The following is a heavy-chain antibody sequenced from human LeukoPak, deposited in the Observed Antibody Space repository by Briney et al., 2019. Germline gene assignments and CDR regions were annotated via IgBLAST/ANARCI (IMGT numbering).Heavy chain of an antibody. Sequence: SETLSLTCAVYGGSFSGYYWSWIRQPPGKGLEWIGEINHSGSTNYNPSLKSRVTISVDTSKNQFSLKLSSVTAADTAVYYCARGWLGEAMVRGPGFDYWGQGTLVTVSS. CDR2: INHSGST. D-gene: IGHD3-10*01. CDR1: GGSFSGYY. V-gene: IGHV4-34*01. J-gene: IGHJ4*02. CDR3: ARGWLGEAMVRGPGFDY.